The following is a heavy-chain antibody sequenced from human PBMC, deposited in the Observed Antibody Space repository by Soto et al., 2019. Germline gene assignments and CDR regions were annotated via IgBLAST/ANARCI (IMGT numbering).Heavy chain of an antibody. CDR1: GFTFGSYA. V-gene: IGHV3-23*01. D-gene: IGHD2-8*02. Sequence: EMQLSESGGGLVQPGGSLRLSCAASGFTFGSYARSWVRQAPGKGLEWVSAISGGGSGTYYADSVKGRFTISRDNSKKTLFLQMNSLRVEDTAIYYCAKDPKSTVRFNWFDPWGQGTLVTVSS. CDR2: ISGGGSGT. CDR3: AKDPKSTVRFNWFDP. J-gene: IGHJ5*02.